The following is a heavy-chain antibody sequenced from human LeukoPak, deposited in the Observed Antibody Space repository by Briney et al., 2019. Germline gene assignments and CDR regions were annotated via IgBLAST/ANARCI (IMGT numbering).Heavy chain of an antibody. CDR1: GGSISSYY. J-gene: IGHJ6*02. D-gene: IGHD5-18*01. CDR2: IYYSGST. Sequence: SETLSLTCTVSGGSISSYYWSWIRQPPGKGLEWIGYIYYSGSTKYNPSLRSRVTISVDTSKNQFSLKLSSVTAADTAVYYCARGEVRSSGYSYGWSVDYYYYGMDVWGQGTTVTVSS. V-gene: IGHV4-59*01. CDR3: ARGEVRSSGYSYGWSVDYYYYGMDV.